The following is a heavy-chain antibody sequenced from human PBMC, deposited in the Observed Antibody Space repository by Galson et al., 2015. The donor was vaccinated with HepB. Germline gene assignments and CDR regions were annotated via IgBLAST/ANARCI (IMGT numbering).Heavy chain of an antibody. Sequence: SLRLSCAASGFTFSSYAMSWVRQAPGKGLEWVSAISGSGGSTYYADSVKGRFTISRDNSKNTLYLQMNSLRAEDTAVYYCANIAAPGGGVDYWGQGTLVTVPS. J-gene: IGHJ4*02. CDR3: ANIAAPGGGVDY. V-gene: IGHV3-23*01. D-gene: IGHD6-13*01. CDR2: ISGSGGST. CDR1: GFTFSSYA.